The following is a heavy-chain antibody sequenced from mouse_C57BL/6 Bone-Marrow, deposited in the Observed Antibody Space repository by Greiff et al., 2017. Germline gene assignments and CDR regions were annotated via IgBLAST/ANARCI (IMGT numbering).Heavy chain of an antibody. V-gene: IGHV5-12*01. CDR3: ARSFYGSSHIWYFHV. D-gene: IGHD1-1*01. Sequence: EVQRVESGGGLVQPGGSLKLSCAASGFTFSDYYMYWVRQTPEKRLEWVAYICNGGGSTYYPDTVKGRFTISRDNAKITLYLQMSRLTSEDTAMYYCARSFYGSSHIWYFHVWGTGTTVTVSS. J-gene: IGHJ1*03. CDR1: GFTFSDYY. CDR2: ICNGGGST.